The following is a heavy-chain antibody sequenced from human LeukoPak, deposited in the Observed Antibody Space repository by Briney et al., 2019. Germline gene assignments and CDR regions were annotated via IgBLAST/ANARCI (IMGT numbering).Heavy chain of an antibody. D-gene: IGHD1-26*01. CDR2: INSDGSST. V-gene: IGHV3-74*01. Sequence: PGGSLRLSCAASGFTFDDYGMSWVRQAPGKGLEWVSRINSDGSSTTYADSVKGRFTISRDNAKNTLYLQMNSLRAEDTAVYYCARESSVGAHKAFDYWGQGTLVTVSS. CDR1: GFTFDDYG. CDR3: ARESSVGAHKAFDY. J-gene: IGHJ4*02.